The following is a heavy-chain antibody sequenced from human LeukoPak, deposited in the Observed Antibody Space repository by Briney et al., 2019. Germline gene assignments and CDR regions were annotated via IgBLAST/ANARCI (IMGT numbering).Heavy chain of an antibody. J-gene: IGHJ3*02. Sequence: SQTLSLTCALSGDSVSSNSAAWNWIRQSPWRGLESLGRTYYRSKWYNEYAVSVKSRISINPDTSKNQFSLQLNSVTPGYTAVYYCARDSKWAFDIWGQGTRVTVSS. CDR2: TYYRSKWYN. CDR3: ARDSKWAFDI. V-gene: IGHV6-1*01. D-gene: IGHD2-8*01. CDR1: GDSVSSNSAA.